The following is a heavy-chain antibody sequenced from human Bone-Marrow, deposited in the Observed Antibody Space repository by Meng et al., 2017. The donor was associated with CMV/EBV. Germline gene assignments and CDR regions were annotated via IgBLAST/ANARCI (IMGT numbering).Heavy chain of an antibody. CDR3: ATVYSGSLSWFDP. Sequence: SVKVSCKASGGTFSSYTISWVRQAPGQGLEWMGRIIPILGIANYAQKFQGRVTITADKSTSTAYMELSSLRSEDTAVYYCATVYSGSLSWFDPWGQGTLVTVSS. J-gene: IGHJ5*02. CDR1: GGTFSSYT. CDR2: IIPILGIA. D-gene: IGHD6-6*01. V-gene: IGHV1-69*02.